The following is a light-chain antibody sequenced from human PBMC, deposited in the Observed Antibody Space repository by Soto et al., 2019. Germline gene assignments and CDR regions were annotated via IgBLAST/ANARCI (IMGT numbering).Light chain of an antibody. Sequence: EIVMTQSPATLSVPPGERATLSCRASQSVSSKLAWYQQKPGQAPRLLIYGASTRATGIPARFSGSGSGTEFTLTISSLQSEDFAVYYCQQYSNWPRTFGPGTKVDIK. CDR3: QQYSNWPRT. CDR2: GAS. CDR1: QSVSSK. J-gene: IGKJ1*01. V-gene: IGKV3-15*01.